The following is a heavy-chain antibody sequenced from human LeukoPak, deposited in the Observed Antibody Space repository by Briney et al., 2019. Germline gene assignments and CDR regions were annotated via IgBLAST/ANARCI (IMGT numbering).Heavy chain of an antibody. CDR3: ARGGLYYGSGSYYALYDIDY. Sequence: ASVKDSCKASGYTFTSYGISWVRQALGQGLEWMGRISAYNGNTNYAQKLQGRVTMTTDTSTSTAYMELRSLRSDDTAVYYCARGGLYYGSGSYYALYDIDYWGQGTLVTVSS. J-gene: IGHJ4*02. V-gene: IGHV1-18*01. CDR2: ISAYNGNT. D-gene: IGHD3-10*01. CDR1: GYTFTSYG.